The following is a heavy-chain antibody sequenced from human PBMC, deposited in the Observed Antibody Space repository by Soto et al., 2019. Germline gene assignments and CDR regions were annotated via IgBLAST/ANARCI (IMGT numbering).Heavy chain of an antibody. D-gene: IGHD3-3*01. CDR1: GGSISGYY. Sequence: SETLSLACTVSGGSISGYYWSWIRQPPGEGRGWIGYIYYSGSTNYNPSLKSRVTMSVDTSKNQFSLKLSSVTAADTAVYYCAREVYDFWSGYYRYQFDYWGQGTLVTVSS. V-gene: IGHV4-59*01. CDR2: IYYSGST. J-gene: IGHJ4*02. CDR3: AREVYDFWSGYYRYQFDY.